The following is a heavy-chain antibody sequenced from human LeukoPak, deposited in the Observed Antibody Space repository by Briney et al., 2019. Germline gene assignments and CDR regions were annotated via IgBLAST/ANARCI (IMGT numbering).Heavy chain of an antibody. CDR2: IYTSGST. J-gene: IGHJ6*03. CDR3: ARVNRVQQLVRYYYYMDV. V-gene: IGHV4-4*07. Sequence: SETLSLTCTVSGGSISSYYWSWIRQPAGKGLEWTGRIYTSGSTNYNPSLKSRVTMSVDTSKNQFSLKLSSVTAADTAVYYCARVNRVQQLVRYYYYMDVWGKGTTVTVSS. D-gene: IGHD6-13*01. CDR1: GGSISSYY.